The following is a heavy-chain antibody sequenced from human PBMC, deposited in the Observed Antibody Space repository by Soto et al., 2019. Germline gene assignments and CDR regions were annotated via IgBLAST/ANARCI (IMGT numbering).Heavy chain of an antibody. V-gene: IGHV4-38-2*01. D-gene: IGHD3-22*01. J-gene: IGHJ5*02. CDR2: SYHGGST. CDR3: ARVGPWVPYYYDSSPYTFENWFDP. Sequence: SETLSLTCAVSGYSISSGYYWGWLRQPPGKGLEWIGSSYHGGSTYYNPSLNSRVTLSIDMTNNHVSLILTSVTAADTAVYYCARVGPWVPYYYDSSPYTFENWFDPWGQGTLVTVSS. CDR1: GYSISSGYY.